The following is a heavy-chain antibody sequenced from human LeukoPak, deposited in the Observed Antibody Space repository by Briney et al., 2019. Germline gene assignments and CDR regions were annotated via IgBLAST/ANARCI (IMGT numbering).Heavy chain of an antibody. J-gene: IGHJ4*02. V-gene: IGHV4-59*01. Sequence: SETLSLTCTVSGGSINTFYWSRIRQPPGKGLEWVGYIYSRGSTNYNPSLKSRVTISVDTSKNQFSLKLTSVTAADAAVYYCARGRYYDSSGYYLDYWGQGTLVTVSS. CDR1: GGSINTFY. CDR3: ARGRYYDSSGYYLDY. CDR2: IYSRGST. D-gene: IGHD3-22*01.